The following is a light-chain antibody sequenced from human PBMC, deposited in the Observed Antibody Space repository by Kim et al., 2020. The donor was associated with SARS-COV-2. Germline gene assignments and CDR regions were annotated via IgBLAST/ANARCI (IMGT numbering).Light chain of an antibody. CDR1: KLGDKY. J-gene: IGLJ3*02. Sequence: SYDLTQPPSVSVSPGQTASITCSGDKLGDKYACWYQQKPGQSPVLVIYQDSKRPSGIPERFSGSNSGNTATLTISGTQAMGEADYYCQAWDSSTGVFGGGTQLTVL. CDR3: QAWDSSTGV. CDR2: QDS. V-gene: IGLV3-1*01.